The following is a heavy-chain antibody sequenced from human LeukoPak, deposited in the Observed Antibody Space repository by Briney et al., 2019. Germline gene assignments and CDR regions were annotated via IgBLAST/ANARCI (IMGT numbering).Heavy chain of an antibody. CDR2: ISGSGGST. J-gene: IGHJ5*02. CDR1: GFTFSSYA. Sequence: GGSLRLSCAASGFTFSSYAMSWVRQAPGKGLEWVSAISGSGGSTYYADSVKGRFTISRDNSKNTLYLQMNSLRAEDTAVYYCAKEESDSSSWFWGYMDNWFDPWGQGTLVTVSS. D-gene: IGHD6-13*01. V-gene: IGHV3-23*01. CDR3: AKEESDSSSWFWGYMDNWFDP.